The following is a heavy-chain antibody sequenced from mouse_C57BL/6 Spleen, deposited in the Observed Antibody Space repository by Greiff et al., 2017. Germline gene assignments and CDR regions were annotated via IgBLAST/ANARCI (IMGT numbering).Heavy chain of an antibody. CDR1: GYTFTSYW. D-gene: IGHD1-1*01. V-gene: IGHV1-55*01. CDR3: ARRTTVVALDY. CDR2: IYPGSGST. J-gene: IGHJ2*01. Sequence: VQLLQPGAELVKPGASVKMSCKASGYTFTSYWITWVKQRPGQGLEWIGDIYPGSGSTNYNEKFKSKVTLTVDTSSSTAYMQLSSLTSEDSAVYYCARRTTVVALDYWGQGTTLTVSS.